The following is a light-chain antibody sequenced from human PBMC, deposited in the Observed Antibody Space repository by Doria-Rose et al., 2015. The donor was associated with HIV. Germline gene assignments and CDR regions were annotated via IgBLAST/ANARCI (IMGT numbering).Light chain of an antibody. CDR2: AAS. CDR1: QDISNY. CDR3: QQYYSYPPT. Sequence: RMTQSPSSLSASTGDRVTITCRASQDISNYLAWYLQKPGKAPKLLIYAASTLQSGVPSRFSGSGSGTDFTLTISYLQSEDFATYYCQQYYSYPPTFGQGTKVEVK. J-gene: IGKJ1*01. V-gene: IGKV1-8*01.